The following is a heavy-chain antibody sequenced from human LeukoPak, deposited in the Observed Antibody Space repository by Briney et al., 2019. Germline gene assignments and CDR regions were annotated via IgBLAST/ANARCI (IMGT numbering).Heavy chain of an antibody. V-gene: IGHV3-66*01. CDR1: GFTFSSYG. J-gene: IGHJ4*02. Sequence: GRSLRLSCAASGFTFSSYGMHWVRQAPGKGLEWVAVIFSGGSTYYADSVKGRFTISRDISKNTLYLQMNSLRAEDTAMYYCAREVPYYFDYWGQGTLVTVSS. CDR2: IFSGGST. D-gene: IGHD4/OR15-4a*01. CDR3: AREVPYYFDY.